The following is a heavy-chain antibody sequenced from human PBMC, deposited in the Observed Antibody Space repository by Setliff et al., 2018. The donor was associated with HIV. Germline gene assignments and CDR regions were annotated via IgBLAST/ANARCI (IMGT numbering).Heavy chain of an antibody. CDR2: MNPNSGNT. J-gene: IGHJ4*02. CDR3: ARDPIDYGDSPFDY. CDR1: GYTFTSYD. V-gene: IGHV1-8*02. D-gene: IGHD4-17*01. Sequence: ASVKVSCKASGYTFTSYDINWVRQATGQGLEWMGWMNPNSGNTGYAQKFQGRVTMTRNTSISTAYMELSSLRTEDTAVYYCARDPIDYGDSPFDYWGQGTLVTVSS.